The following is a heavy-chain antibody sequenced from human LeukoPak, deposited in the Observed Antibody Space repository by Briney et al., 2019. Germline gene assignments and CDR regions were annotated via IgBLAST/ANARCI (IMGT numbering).Heavy chain of an antibody. CDR1: GGSISSSNYY. CDR3: ARYSGYDYSFEY. CDR2: IYYSGTT. D-gene: IGHD5-12*01. Sequence: SETLSLTCTVSGGSISSSNYYWGWIRQPPGKGLEWIASIYYSGTTYYNPSLKSRVTISVDTSKNQFSLKLRSVTAADTAVYYCARYSGYDYSFEYWGQGTLVTVSS. V-gene: IGHV4-39*07. J-gene: IGHJ4*02.